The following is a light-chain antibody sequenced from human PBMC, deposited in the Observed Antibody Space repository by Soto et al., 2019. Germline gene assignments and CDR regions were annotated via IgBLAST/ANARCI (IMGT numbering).Light chain of an antibody. CDR1: QSISNW. V-gene: IGKV1-5*01. CDR3: HQYDSFSPWM. J-gene: IGKJ1*01. Sequence: DIQMTQSPSTLSASVGDRVTITCRSSQSISNWLAWYQQKPGKSPKLLIYDSSSLESGVPSRFSGSGSGTDFTLTISSLQADDFATYVFHQYDSFSPWMFGQGTKVEIK. CDR2: DSS.